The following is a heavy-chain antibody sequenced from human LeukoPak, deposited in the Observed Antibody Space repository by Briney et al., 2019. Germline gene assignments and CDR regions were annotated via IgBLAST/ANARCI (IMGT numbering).Heavy chain of an antibody. V-gene: IGHV4-59*01. CDR3: AAMNDSSGYYFGY. CDR1: GGSISSYY. D-gene: IGHD3-22*01. J-gene: IGHJ4*02. Sequence: SETLSLTCTVSGGSISSYYWSWIRQPPGKGLEWIGYIYYSGSTNYNPSLKSRVTISVDTSKNQFSLKPSSVTAADTAVYYCAAMNDSSGYYFGYWGQGTLVTVSS. CDR2: IYYSGST.